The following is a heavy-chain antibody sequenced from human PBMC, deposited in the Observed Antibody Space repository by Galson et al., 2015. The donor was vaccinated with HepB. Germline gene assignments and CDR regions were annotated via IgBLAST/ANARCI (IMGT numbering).Heavy chain of an antibody. CDR2: IYYSGST. J-gene: IGHJ4*02. CDR3: ARVPPAAIEYYFDY. D-gene: IGHD2-2*01. Sequence: SLSLTCTVSGGFISSGGSCWSWPRQNPGKGLEWIGYIYYSGSTYYNPSLKSRVTISVDTSKNQFSLKLSSVTAADTAVYYCARVPPAAIEYYFDYWGQGTLVTVSS. V-gene: IGHV4-31*03. CDR1: GGFISSGGSC.